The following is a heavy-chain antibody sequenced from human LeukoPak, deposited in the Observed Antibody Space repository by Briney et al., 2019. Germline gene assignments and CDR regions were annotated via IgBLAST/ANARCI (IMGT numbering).Heavy chain of an antibody. J-gene: IGHJ4*02. CDR1: GFTFSSYS. CDR2: ISSSSSYI. D-gene: IGHD3-16*02. CDR3: ARLGGIGEIFDY. Sequence: GGSLRLSCASSGFTFSSYSMNWVRQAPGKGLEWVSSISSSSSYIYYADSVKGRFTISRDNAKNSLYLQMNSLRAEDTAVYYCARLGGIGEIFDYWGQGTLVTVSS. V-gene: IGHV3-21*01.